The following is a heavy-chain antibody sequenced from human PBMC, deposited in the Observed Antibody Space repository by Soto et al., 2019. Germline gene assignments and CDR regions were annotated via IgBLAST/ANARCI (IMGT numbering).Heavy chain of an antibody. Sequence: TLSLTCAVSGGSISSGGYSWSWIRQPPGKGLEWIGYIYHSGSTYYNPSLKSRVTISVDTSKNQFSLKLSSVTAADTAVYYCARGQRFNWYSYGQIDYWGQGTLVTVSS. V-gene: IGHV4-30-2*01. J-gene: IGHJ4*02. D-gene: IGHD5-18*01. CDR2: IYHSGST. CDR3: ARGQRFNWYSYGQIDY. CDR1: GGSISSGGYS.